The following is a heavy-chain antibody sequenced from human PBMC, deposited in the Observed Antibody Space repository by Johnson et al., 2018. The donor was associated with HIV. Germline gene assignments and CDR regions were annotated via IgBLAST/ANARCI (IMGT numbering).Heavy chain of an antibody. CDR3: ARSQLLALDVFNM. Sequence: VQLVESGGGLVQPGGSLRLSCAASGFIVSNNYMNWVRQTPGKGLEWVSILHRDGTTYYADSVKGRFTISRDNSKNSLFLQMNSLTVEDTAVYYCARSQLLALDVFNMWGQGTMVTVSS. J-gene: IGHJ3*02. V-gene: IGHV3-66*01. CDR2: LHRDGTT. CDR1: GFIVSNNY.